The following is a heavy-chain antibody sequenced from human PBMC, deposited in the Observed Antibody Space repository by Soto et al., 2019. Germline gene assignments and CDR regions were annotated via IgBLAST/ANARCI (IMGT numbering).Heavy chain of an antibody. V-gene: IGHV2-26*04. D-gene: IGHD6-13*01. J-gene: IGHJ5*02. CDR1: GFSLSNAGLG. CDR2: IFSNDEK. Sequence: QVTVKESGPVLVKPTETLTLTCTVSGFSLSNAGLGVSWIRQPPGKALEWLAHIFSNDEKSYSTSLKSRLTISKDTSKSKVVLTITNMDPVDTATYYCASTYSTSWYWFDAWGQGTLVTVSS. CDR3: ASTYSTSWYWFDA.